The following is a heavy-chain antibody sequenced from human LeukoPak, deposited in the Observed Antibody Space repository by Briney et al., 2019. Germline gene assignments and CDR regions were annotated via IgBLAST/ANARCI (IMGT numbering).Heavy chain of an antibody. CDR2: IYYSGST. V-gene: IGHV4-39*01. CDR1: GGSISSSTYY. Sequence: PSETLSLTCIVPGGSISSSTYYWGWIRQPPGKGLEWIGSIYYSGSTYNNPSLKSRVTIFVDTSKNQFSLKLSSVTATDTAVYYCARTYGDYDDAFDVWGQGTMVTVSS. J-gene: IGHJ3*01. D-gene: IGHD4-17*01. CDR3: ARTYGDYDDAFDV.